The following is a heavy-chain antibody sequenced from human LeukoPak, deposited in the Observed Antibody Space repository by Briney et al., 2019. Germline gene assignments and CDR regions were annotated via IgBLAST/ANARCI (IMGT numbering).Heavy chain of an antibody. J-gene: IGHJ6*02. CDR2: IIPIFGTA. CDR3: ARDTYCSGGSCYPQNYYYGMDV. Sequence: ASVKVSCKASGGTFSSYAISWVRQAPGQGLEWMGGIIPIFGTANYAQKFQGRVTITADESTSTAYMELSSLRSEDTAVYYCARDTYCSGGSCYPQNYYYGMDVWGQGTTVTVSS. V-gene: IGHV1-69*13. D-gene: IGHD2-15*01. CDR1: GGTFSSYA.